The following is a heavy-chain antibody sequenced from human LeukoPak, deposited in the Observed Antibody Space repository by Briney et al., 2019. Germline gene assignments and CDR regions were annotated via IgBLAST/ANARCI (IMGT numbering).Heavy chain of an antibody. D-gene: IGHD3-9*01. CDR2: XIPIFGTA. J-gene: IGHJ4*02. CDR3: ASSRYFDWLFPHFDY. V-gene: IGHV1-69*01. Sequence: QAPXXXXEXXGGXIPIFGTANYAQKFQGRVTITADESTSTAYMELSSLRSEDTAVYYCASSRYFDWLFPHFDYWGQGTLVTVSS.